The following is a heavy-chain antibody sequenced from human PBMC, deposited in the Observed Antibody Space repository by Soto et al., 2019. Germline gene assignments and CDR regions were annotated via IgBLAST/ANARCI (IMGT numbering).Heavy chain of an antibody. CDR2: IYWDDDK. V-gene: IGHV2-5*02. CDR3: AHRPTTAAGTWFDP. J-gene: IGHJ5*02. D-gene: IGHD6-13*01. Sequence: GLDLEWLALIYWDDDKRYSPSLKSRLTITKDTSKNQVVLTMTNMDPVDTATYYCAHRPTTAAGTWFDPWGQGTLVTVSS.